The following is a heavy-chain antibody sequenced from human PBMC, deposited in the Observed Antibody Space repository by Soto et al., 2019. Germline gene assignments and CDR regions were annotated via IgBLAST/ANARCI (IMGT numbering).Heavy chain of an antibody. D-gene: IGHD2-2*01. CDR1: GYTFTSYA. Sequence: ASVKVSCKASGYTFTSYAMHWVRQAPGQRLEWMGWINAGNGNTKYSQKFQGRVTITRDTSASTAYMELSSLRSEDTAVYYCAGSIVVVPAAMAKTYYYYGMDVWGQGTTVTVSS. CDR3: AGSIVVVPAAMAKTYYYYGMDV. J-gene: IGHJ6*02. CDR2: INAGNGNT. V-gene: IGHV1-3*01.